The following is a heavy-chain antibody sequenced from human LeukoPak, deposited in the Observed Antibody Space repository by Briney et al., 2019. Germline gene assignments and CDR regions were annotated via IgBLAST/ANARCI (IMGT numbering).Heavy chain of an antibody. J-gene: IGHJ6*03. CDR2: INHSGST. D-gene: IGHD1-26*01. CDR1: GGSFSGYY. CDR3: ARWARHTATTIYYYYMDV. V-gene: IGHV4-34*01. Sequence: SETLSLTCAVYGGSFSGYYWSWIRQPPGKGLEWIGEINHSGSTNYNPSLKSRVTISVDTSKNQFSLKLSSVTAADTAVYYCARWARHTATTIYYYYMDVWGKGTTVTVSS.